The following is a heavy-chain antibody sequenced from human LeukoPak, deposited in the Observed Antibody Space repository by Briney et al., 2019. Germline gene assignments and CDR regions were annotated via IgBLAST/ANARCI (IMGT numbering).Heavy chain of an antibody. D-gene: IGHD3-22*01. CDR1: GGSFSGYY. CDR2: INHSGST. V-gene: IGHV4-34*01. Sequence: SETLSLTCAVSGGSFSGYYWSWIRQPPGKGLEWIGEINHSGSTNYNPSLKSRVTISVDTSKNQFSLKLSSVTAADTAVYYCAAKLRNYYDSSGYPLPFDYWGQGTLATVSS. CDR3: AAKLRNYYDSSGYPLPFDY. J-gene: IGHJ4*02.